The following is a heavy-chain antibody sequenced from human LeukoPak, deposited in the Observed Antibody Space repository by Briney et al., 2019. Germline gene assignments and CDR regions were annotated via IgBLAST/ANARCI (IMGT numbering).Heavy chain of an antibody. D-gene: IGHD3-10*01. CDR2: IYPGDSDT. CDR1: GYSFTSYW. CDR3: ARLTMVRGVINNWFDP. Sequence: NRGESLKISCKGSGYSFTSYWIGWVRQMPGKGLEWMGIIYPGDSDTRYSPSFQGQVTISADKSISTAYLQWSSLKASDTAMYYCARLTMVRGVINNWFDPWGQGTLVTVSS. V-gene: IGHV5-51*01. J-gene: IGHJ5*02.